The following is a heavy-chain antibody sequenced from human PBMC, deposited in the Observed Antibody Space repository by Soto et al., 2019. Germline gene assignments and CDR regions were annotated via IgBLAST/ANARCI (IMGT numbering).Heavy chain of an antibody. CDR1: GGSISSYY. J-gene: IGHJ3*02. CDR2: IYYSGST. D-gene: IGHD3-22*01. Sequence: SETLSLTCTVSGGSISSYYWSWIRQPPGKGLEWIGYIYYSGSTNYNPSLKSRVTISVDTSKNQFSLKLSSVTAADAAVYYCARWGRYYDSSGYYFNLYAFDIWGQGTMVTVSS. V-gene: IGHV4-59*01. CDR3: ARWGRYYDSSGYYFNLYAFDI.